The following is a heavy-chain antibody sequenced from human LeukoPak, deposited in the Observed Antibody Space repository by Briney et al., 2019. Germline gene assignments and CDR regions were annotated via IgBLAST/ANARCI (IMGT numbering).Heavy chain of an antibody. CDR1: GFTFGSYG. CDR2: ISYDGSNK. CDR3: AKDKFRVEMATTDKSFDY. V-gene: IGHV3-30*18. J-gene: IGHJ4*02. Sequence: GRSLRLSCAASGFTFGSYGMHWVRQAPGKGLEWVAVISYDGSNKYYADSVKGRFTISRDNSKNTLYLQMNSLRAEDTAVYYCAKDKFRVEMATTDKSFDYWGQGTLVTVSS. D-gene: IGHD5-24*01.